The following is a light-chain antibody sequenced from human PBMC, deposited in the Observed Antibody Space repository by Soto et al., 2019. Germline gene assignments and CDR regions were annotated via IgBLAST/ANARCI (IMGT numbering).Light chain of an antibody. CDR1: QGISSY. J-gene: IGKJ2*02. CDR3: QQYYSYLWT. CDR2: AAS. Sequence: AIRMTQSPSSFSASTGDRVTITCRASQGISSYLAWYQQKPGKAPKLLIYAASTLQSGVPSRFSGSGSGTEFTLTISCLQSEDFATYYCQQYYSYLWTFGQGTKLEIK. V-gene: IGKV1-8*01.